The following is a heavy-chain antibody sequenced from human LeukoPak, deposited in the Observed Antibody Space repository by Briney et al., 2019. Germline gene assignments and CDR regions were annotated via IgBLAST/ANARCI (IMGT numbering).Heavy chain of an antibody. CDR1: GYTFTGYY. CDR3: ARVFPSTVTTTYGGY. J-gene: IGHJ4*02. CDR2: INPNSGGT. Sequence: GASVKVSCKASGYTFTGYYMHWVRQAPGQGLEWMGRINPNSGGTNYAQKFQGRVTMTRDTSISTAYMELNRLRSDDTAVYYCARVFPSTVTTTYGGYWGQGTLVTVSS. V-gene: IGHV1-2*06. D-gene: IGHD4-17*01.